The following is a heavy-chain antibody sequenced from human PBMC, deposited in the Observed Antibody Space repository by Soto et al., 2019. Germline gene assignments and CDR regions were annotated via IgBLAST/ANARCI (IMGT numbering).Heavy chain of an antibody. D-gene: IGHD4-4*01. V-gene: IGHV1-18*01. Sequence: QVQLVQSGAEVKKAGASVKVSCKASGYTFVSYAISWVRQAPGQGLEWMGWVSAYNGNTNYAQNLQGRVTMTADISTSTAYMELRSLRSDDTAVYYCARGSVTVTTDWFDPWGQGTLVTVSS. CDR2: VSAYNGNT. CDR1: GYTFVSYA. CDR3: ARGSVTVTTDWFDP. J-gene: IGHJ5*02.